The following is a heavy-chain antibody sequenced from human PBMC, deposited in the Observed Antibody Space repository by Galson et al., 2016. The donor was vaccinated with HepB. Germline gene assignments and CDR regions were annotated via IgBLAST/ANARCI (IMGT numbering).Heavy chain of an antibody. CDR2: ISSSSSYI. Sequence: SLRLSCAASGFTFSSYGMNWVRQAPGKGLEWVSFISSSSSYIHCADSVKGRFTISRDNAKNSLYLQMNSLRAEDTAVYYCAREKVVYRTTSFNDGMDVWGLGTTVTVSS. D-gene: IGHD2-8*02. CDR1: GFTFSSYG. V-gene: IGHV3-21*01. J-gene: IGHJ6*02. CDR3: AREKVVYRTTSFNDGMDV.